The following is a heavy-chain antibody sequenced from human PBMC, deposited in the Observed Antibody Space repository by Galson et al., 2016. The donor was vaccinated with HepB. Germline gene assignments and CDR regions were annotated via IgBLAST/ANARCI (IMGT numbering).Heavy chain of an antibody. CDR3: ARGHIVATVEYYYYGLDV. V-gene: IGHV1-3*01. CDR2: INAANGDT. Sequence: SVKVSCKPSGYTFTPYAMYWVRQAPGQRLEWMGWINAANGDTKYSQKLKGRGTITWDTSANTAYMELSSLRSEDTAVYYCARGHIVATVEYYYYGLDVWGQGTTVTVSS. J-gene: IGHJ6*02. CDR1: GYTFTPYA. D-gene: IGHD5-12*01.